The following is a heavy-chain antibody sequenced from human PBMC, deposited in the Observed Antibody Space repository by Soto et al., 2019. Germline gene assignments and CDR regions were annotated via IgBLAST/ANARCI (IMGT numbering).Heavy chain of an antibody. CDR2: ISSSGTTI. V-gene: IGHV3-11*01. Sequence: QVQLVESGGGLVKPGGSLRLSCAASVFTFSDYYMSWIRQAPGKGLEWVSYISSSGTTIYYADSVKGRFTISRDNAKNSLYLQMNSLRAEDTAVYYCARDGGPDCSSVKCSLASYYYGMDVWGQGTTVTVSS. D-gene: IGHD2-2*01. J-gene: IGHJ6*02. CDR3: ARDGGPDCSSVKCSLASYYYGMDV. CDR1: VFTFSDYY.